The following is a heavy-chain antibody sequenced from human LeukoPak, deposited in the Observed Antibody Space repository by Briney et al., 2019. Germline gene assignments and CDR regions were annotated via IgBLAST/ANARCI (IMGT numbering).Heavy chain of an antibody. D-gene: IGHD3-3*01. Sequence: ASVKVSCKASGYTFTSYGISWVRQAPGQGLEWMGWISAYNGNTNYAQKLQGRVTMTTDTSTSTVYMELSSLRSEDTAVYYCARDLRITIFGVANSYYYYYYYMDVWGKGTTVTVSS. CDR1: GYTFTSYG. J-gene: IGHJ6*03. CDR3: ARDLRITIFGVANSYYYYYYYMDV. V-gene: IGHV1-18*01. CDR2: ISAYNGNT.